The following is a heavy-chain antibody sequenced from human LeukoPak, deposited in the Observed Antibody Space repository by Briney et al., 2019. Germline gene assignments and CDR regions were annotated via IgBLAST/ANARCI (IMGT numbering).Heavy chain of an antibody. CDR1: GFTFGDYA. D-gene: IGHD5-18*01. V-gene: IGHV3-49*04. CDR3: TRAVQGYSYGYYYYYYGMDV. J-gene: IGHJ6*02. CDR2: TRSKAYGGTT. Sequence: GGSLRLSCTASGFTFGDYAMSWVRQAPGKGLEWVGFTRSKAYGGTTEYAASVKGRFTISRDDSKSIAYLQMNSLKTEDTAVYYCTRAVQGYSYGYYYYYYGMDVWGQGTTVTVSS.